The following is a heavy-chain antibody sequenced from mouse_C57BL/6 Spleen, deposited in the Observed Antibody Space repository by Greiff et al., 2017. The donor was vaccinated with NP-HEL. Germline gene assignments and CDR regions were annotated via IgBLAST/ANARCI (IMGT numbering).Heavy chain of an antibody. D-gene: IGHD1-1*01. CDR1: GYTFTSYD. CDR2: IYPRDGST. Sequence: VQLQQSGPELVKPGASVKLSCKASGYTFTSYDINWVKQRPGQGLEWIGWIYPRDGSTKYNEKFKGKATLTVDTSSSTAYMELHSLTSEDSAVYFCARSHYYYGSNYFDYWGQGTTLTVSS. J-gene: IGHJ2*01. CDR3: ARSHYYYGSNYFDY. V-gene: IGHV1-85*01.